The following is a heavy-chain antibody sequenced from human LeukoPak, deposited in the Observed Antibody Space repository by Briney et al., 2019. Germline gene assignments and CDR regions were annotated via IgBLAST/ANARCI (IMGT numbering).Heavy chain of an antibody. Sequence: KSSETLSLTCTVSGGSISISNYYWGWIRQPPGKGLEWIASIYYSGTSYYNPSLKSRVTISVDTSKSQFSLELSSVTAADTAVYYCARHAFESSGNYLDYFDHWGQGTLVTVSS. D-gene: IGHD3-22*01. V-gene: IGHV4-39*01. CDR2: IYYSGTS. CDR1: GGSISISNYY. J-gene: IGHJ4*02. CDR3: ARHAFESSGNYLDYFDH.